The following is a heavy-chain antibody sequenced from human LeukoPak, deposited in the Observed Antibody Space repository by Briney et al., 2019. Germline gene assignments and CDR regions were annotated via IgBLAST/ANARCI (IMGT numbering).Heavy chain of an antibody. CDR2: IYYSGST. J-gene: IGHJ3*02. Sequence: SETLSLTCTVSGGSISSYYWSWIRQPPGKGLEWIGYIYYSGSTNYNPSLKSRVTISVDTSKNQFSLKLSSVTAADTAVYYRARDRRISYCGGDCYSVAFDIWGQGTMVTVSS. CDR3: ARDRRISYCGGDCYSVAFDI. D-gene: IGHD2-21*02. V-gene: IGHV4-59*01. CDR1: GGSISSYY.